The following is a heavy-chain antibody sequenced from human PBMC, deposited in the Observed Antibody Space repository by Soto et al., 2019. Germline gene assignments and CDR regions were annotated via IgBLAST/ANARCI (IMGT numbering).Heavy chain of an antibody. J-gene: IGHJ5*02. CDR1: GFTFSNAW. D-gene: IGHD3-9*01. CDR2: IKSKTDGGTT. CDR3: TTGRWYYDIVTGYYRYNWFDP. V-gene: IGHV3-15*01. Sequence: EVQLVESGGGLVKPGGSLRLSCAASGFTFSNAWMSWVRQAPGKGLEWVGRIKSKTDGGTTDYAAPVKGRFTISRDDSKTTLYLQMNSLKTEDTAVYYCTTGRWYYDIVTGYYRYNWFDPWGQGTLVTVSS.